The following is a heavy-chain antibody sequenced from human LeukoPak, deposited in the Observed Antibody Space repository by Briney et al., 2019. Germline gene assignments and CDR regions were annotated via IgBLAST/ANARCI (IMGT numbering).Heavy chain of an antibody. J-gene: IGHJ1*01. V-gene: IGHV4-38-2*01. D-gene: IGHD2-2*01. CDR3: ARHAYCSSTSCYWGPVYFHH. CDR2: IYHSGST. Sequence: SETLSLTCAVSGYSISSGYYWGWIRQPPGKGLEWSGSIYHSGSTYYNPSLKSRVTISVDTSKNQFSLKLSSVTAADTAVYYCARHAYCSSTSCYWGPVYFHHWGQGTLVTVSS. CDR1: GYSISSGYY.